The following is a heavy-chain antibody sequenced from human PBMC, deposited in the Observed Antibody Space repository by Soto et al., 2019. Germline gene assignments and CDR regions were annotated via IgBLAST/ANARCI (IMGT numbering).Heavy chain of an antibody. CDR2: INPNSGGT. CDR3: ARGAYYYGSSGHDAFDI. V-gene: IGHV1-2*04. Sequence: ASVKVSCKASGYTFTGYYMHWVRQAPGQGLEWMGWINPNSGGTNYAQKFQGWVTMTRDTSISTAYMELSRLRSDDTAVYYCARGAYYYGSSGHDAFDIWGQGTMVTVSS. D-gene: IGHD3-22*01. J-gene: IGHJ3*02. CDR1: GYTFTGYY.